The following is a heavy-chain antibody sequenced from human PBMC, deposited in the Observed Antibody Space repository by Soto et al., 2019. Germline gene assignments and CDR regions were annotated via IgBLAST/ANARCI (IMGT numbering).Heavy chain of an antibody. CDR3: AREDYYDSSGYYYARWDY. V-gene: IGHV4-4*02. Sequence: SETLSLTCAVSGGSISSSNWWSWVRQPPGKGLEWIGEIYHSGSTNYNPSLKSRVTISVDKSKNQFSLKLSSVTAADTAVYYCAREDYYDSSGYYYARWDYWGQGTLVTVSS. CDR2: IYHSGST. D-gene: IGHD3-22*01. CDR1: GGSISSSNW. J-gene: IGHJ4*02.